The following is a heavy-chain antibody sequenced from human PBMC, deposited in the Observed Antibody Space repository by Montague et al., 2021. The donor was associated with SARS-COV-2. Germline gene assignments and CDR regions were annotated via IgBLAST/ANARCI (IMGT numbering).Heavy chain of an antibody. CDR3: ARVGNYLGFY. V-gene: IGHV4-61*01. J-gene: IGHJ4*02. Sequence: SETLSLTCTVSGDSVSSGRYSWTWVRQAPGKGLEWIGYIFYFGDVSYXPSLRSRVTISVDTSNNQFSLRLSSVTAADTAKYYCARVGNYLGFYWSQGTLVTVSS. CDR2: IFYFGDV. D-gene: IGHD3-10*01. CDR1: GDSVSSGRYS.